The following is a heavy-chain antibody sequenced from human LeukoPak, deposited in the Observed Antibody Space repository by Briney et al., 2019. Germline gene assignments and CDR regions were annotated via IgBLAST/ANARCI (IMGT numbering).Heavy chain of an antibody. Sequence: QPGGSLRLSCTVSGFTFNSYAMSWVRQAPGKGPEWVPAISGSGGSTYYADSVKGRFTISRDNAKNTVYLQMNSLRAEDTAVYYCAKGWFVQYVPPVVWGQGTMVTVSS. CDR2: ISGSGGST. CDR3: AKGWFVQYVPPVV. J-gene: IGHJ3*01. CDR1: GFTFNSYA. D-gene: IGHD3-10*01. V-gene: IGHV3-23*01.